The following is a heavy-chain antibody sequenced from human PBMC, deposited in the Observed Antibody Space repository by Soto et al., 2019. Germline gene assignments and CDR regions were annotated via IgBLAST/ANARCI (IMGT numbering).Heavy chain of an antibody. D-gene: IGHD6-19*01. CDR3: ARDLSSGWPGYH. CDR2: VNPILSMS. V-gene: IGHV1-69*04. J-gene: IGHJ2*01. Sequence: SVKVSCKASGDTFSFYTINWVRQAPGLGLEWMGRVNPILSMSNYAQKFQGRVTMTADKSTSTAYMELRSLRSDDTAVYYCARDLSSGWPGYHWGR. CDR1: GDTFSFYT.